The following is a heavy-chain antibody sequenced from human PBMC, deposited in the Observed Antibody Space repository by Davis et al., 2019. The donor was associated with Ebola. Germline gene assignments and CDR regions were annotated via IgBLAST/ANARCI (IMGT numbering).Heavy chain of an antibody. CDR2: IIPIFDTP. CDR1: VGSFSSHP. V-gene: IGHV1-69*13. Sequence: SVKVSCKTSVGSFSSHPTSWVRQAPRQGLEWMGGIIPIFDTPHYAQKFQGRITITADASTSTAYMELSSLRSEDTATYFCARDFDGGNYYFDYWGPGTPVTVSS. CDR3: ARDFDGGNYYFDY. D-gene: IGHD3-9*01. J-gene: IGHJ4*02.